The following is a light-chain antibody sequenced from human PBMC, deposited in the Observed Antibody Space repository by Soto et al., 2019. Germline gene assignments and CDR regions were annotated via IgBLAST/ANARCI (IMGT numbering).Light chain of an antibody. Sequence: EIVLTQSPPTLSWSQGERATLSCRASRSVSSYLAWYQQKPGQAPRLLIYDASNRATGIPARFSGSGSGTDFTLTISSLEPEDFAVYYCQQRSNWPLMYTFGQGTKLEIK. CDR3: QQRSNWPLMYT. CDR1: RSVSSY. J-gene: IGKJ2*01. CDR2: DAS. V-gene: IGKV3-11*01.